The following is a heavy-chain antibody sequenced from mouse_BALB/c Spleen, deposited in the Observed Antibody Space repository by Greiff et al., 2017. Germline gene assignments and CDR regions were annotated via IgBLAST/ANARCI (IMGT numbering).Heavy chain of an antibody. J-gene: IGHJ4*01. CDR3: TRELQYYYAMDY. CDR1: GYTFTSYW. V-gene: IGHV1-5*01. Sequence: VQLQQSGTVLARPGASVKMSCKASGYTFTSYWMHWVKQRPGQGLEWIGAIYPGNSDTSYNQKFKGKAKLTAVTSTSTAYMELSSLTNEDSAVYYCTRELQYYYAMDYWGQGTSVTVSS. CDR2: IYPGNSDT.